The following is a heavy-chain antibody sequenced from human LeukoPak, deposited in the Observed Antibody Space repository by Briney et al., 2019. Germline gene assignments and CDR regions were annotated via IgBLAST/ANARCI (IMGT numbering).Heavy chain of an antibody. V-gene: IGHV3-23*01. CDR3: AKLVVTTRPQFFGNDAFDI. Sequence: SGGSLRLSCAASGFTFSSYAMSWVRQAPGKGLEWVSAISGSGGSTYYADSVKGRFTISRDNSKNTLYLQMNSLRAEDTAVYYCAKLVVTTRPQFFGNDAFDIWGQGTMVTVSS. D-gene: IGHD2-21*02. CDR1: GFTFSSYA. CDR2: ISGSGGST. J-gene: IGHJ3*02.